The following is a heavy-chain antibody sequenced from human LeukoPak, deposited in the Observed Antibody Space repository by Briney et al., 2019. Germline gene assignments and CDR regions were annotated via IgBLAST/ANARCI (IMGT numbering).Heavy chain of an antibody. Sequence: ASVKVSCKASGYTFTGYYMHWVRQAPGPGLEWMGWINPNSGGTNYAQKFQGRVTMTRDTSISTAYMELSRLRSDDTAVYYCARGLRFLEWFYGMDVWGQGTTVTVSS. CDR2: INPNSGGT. J-gene: IGHJ6*02. V-gene: IGHV1-2*02. CDR1: GYTFTGYY. CDR3: ARGLRFLEWFYGMDV. D-gene: IGHD3-3*01.